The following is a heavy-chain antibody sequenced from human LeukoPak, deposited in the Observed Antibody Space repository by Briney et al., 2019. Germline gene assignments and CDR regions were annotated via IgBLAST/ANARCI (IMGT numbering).Heavy chain of an antibody. D-gene: IGHD6-19*01. V-gene: IGHV3-30*18. CDR3: AKEGPGYSSGWPFDY. J-gene: IGHJ4*02. CDR1: GFTFSIYG. Sequence: SGRSLRLSCSASGFTFSIYGMHWVRQAPGKGLEWVAVISYDGSKKYYADSVKGRFTISRDNSKNTLYLQMNSLRAEDTAVYYCAKEGPGYSSGWPFDYWGQGTLVTVSS. CDR2: ISYDGSKK.